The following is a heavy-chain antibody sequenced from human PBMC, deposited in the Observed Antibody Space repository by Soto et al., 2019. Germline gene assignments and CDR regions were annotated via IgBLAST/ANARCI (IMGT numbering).Heavy chain of an antibody. V-gene: IGHV1-18*01. J-gene: IGHJ4*02. Sequence: ASVKVSCKASGYIFNTYGITWVRQAPGQGLEWMGWISANNGNTNYAQKLQGRVTMTTDTSTSTAYMELRSLRSDDTAVYYCARSQPCYDRSGYSYWGQGTLVTVSS. CDR3: ARSQPCYDRSGYSY. CDR1: GYIFNTYG. CDR2: ISANNGNT. D-gene: IGHD3-22*01.